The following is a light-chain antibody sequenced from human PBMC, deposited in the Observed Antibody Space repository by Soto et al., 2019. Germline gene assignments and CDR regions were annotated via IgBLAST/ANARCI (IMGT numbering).Light chain of an antibody. CDR1: QTIGRTY. CDR2: GTS. V-gene: IGKV3-20*01. J-gene: IGKJ4*01. CDR3: QQYASSPLLT. Sequence: EIVLTQSPGTLSLSPGETATLSCRASQTIGRTYSAWYQQKPGQAPRLLIFGTSSRATGIPDRSSGSGSGTDFTLSISRLEPEDFAVYYCQQYASSPLLTFGGGTKVDIK.